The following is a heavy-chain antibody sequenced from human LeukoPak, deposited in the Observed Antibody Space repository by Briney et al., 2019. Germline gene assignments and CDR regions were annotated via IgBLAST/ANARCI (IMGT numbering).Heavy chain of an antibody. CDR3: ARGVDCSGGSCYQYYFDY. V-gene: IGHV4-59*12. D-gene: IGHD2-15*01. CDR1: GGSISSYY. CDR2: ICYSGST. Sequence: SETLSLTCTVSGGSISSYYWSWIRQPPGKGLEWIGYICYSGSTRYNPSLRSRVTISVDTSKNQFSLKLSSVTAADTAVYYCARGVDCSGGSCYQYYFDYWGQGTLVTVSS. J-gene: IGHJ4*02.